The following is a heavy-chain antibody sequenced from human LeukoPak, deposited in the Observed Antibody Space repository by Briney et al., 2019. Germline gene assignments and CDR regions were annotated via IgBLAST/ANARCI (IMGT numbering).Heavy chain of an antibody. CDR3: AKAFGSGGGVY. D-gene: IGHD3-10*01. Sequence: GGSLRLFCATSGRTFSSYAMSWVRQAPGTGLEWVSAISGSGGSTYYADSVKGRFTISRDNSKNTLYLQMNSLRAEDTAVYYCAKAFGSGGGVYWGQGTLVTVSS. CDR1: GRTFSSYA. J-gene: IGHJ4*02. V-gene: IGHV3-23*01. CDR2: ISGSGGST.